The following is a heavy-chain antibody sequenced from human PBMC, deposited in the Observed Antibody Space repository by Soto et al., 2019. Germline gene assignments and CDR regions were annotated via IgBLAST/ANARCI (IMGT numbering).Heavy chain of an antibody. J-gene: IGHJ6*02. Sequence: EVQLVESGGGLVQPGGSLRLSCAASGFTFSSYDMHWVRQATGKGLEWVSAIGTAGDTYYPGSVKGRFTISRENAKNSLYLQMSSLRAGDTAVYYGAIRRYGSQMDVWGQGTTVTVSS. CDR3: AIRRYGSQMDV. V-gene: IGHV3-13*04. CDR2: IGTAGDT. D-gene: IGHD3-10*01. CDR1: GFTFSSYD.